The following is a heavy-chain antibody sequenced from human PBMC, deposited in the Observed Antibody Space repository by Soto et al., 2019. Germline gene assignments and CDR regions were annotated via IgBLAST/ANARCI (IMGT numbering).Heavy chain of an antibody. CDR2: ISGYNDNT. Sequence: ASVKVSCEDSGYSFTTYGISWVRQVPGQKHKWMRWISGYNDNTKYAQNLQGRVTMTTDTSTTTAYMELRSLRSDDTAVYYFAREYCCGVSCYGTDYWGQGTPVTVSS. V-gene: IGHV1-18*01. D-gene: IGHD2-15*01. J-gene: IGHJ4*02. CDR3: AREYCCGVSCYGTDY. CDR1: GYSFTTYG.